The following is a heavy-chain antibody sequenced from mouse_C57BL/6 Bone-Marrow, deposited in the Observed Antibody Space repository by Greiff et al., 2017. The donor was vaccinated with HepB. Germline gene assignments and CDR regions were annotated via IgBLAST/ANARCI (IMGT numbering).Heavy chain of an antibody. CDR2: IDPEDGDT. Sequence: EVMLVESGAELVRPGASVKLSCTASGFNIKDYYMHWVKQRPEQGLEWIGRIDPEDGDTEYAPKFQGKATMTADTSSNTAYLQLSSQTSEDTAVYYCATLIYYYGSSYPFDYWGQGTTLTVSS. V-gene: IGHV14-1*01. J-gene: IGHJ2*01. CDR3: ATLIYYYGSSYPFDY. CDR1: GFNIKDYY. D-gene: IGHD1-1*01.